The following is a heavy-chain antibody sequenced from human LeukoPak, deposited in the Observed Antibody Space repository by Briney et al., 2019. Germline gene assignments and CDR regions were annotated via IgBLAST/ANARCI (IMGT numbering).Heavy chain of an antibody. CDR1: GYTFTSYC. CDR2: ISAYNGNT. Sequence: ASVKVSCKASGYTFTSYCISWVRQAPGQGLEWMGWISAYNGNTNYAQKLQGRVTMTTDTSTSTAYMELRSLRSDDTAVYYCARGGSDPPPYYYYGMDVWGQGTTVTVSS. V-gene: IGHV1-18*01. D-gene: IGHD1-26*01. J-gene: IGHJ6*02. CDR3: ARGGSDPPPYYYYGMDV.